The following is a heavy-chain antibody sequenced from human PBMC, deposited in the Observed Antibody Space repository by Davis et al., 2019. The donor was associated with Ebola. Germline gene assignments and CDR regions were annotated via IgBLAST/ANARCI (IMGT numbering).Heavy chain of an antibody. J-gene: IGHJ6*02. CDR1: GGTFSSYA. V-gene: IGHV1-69*04. CDR3: ARDGYCSSTSCLGYYYYGMDV. D-gene: IGHD2-2*03. Sequence: AASVNVSCKASGGTFSSYAISWVRHAPGQGLEWMGRIIPILGIANYAQKFQGRVTITADKSTNTAYMEMSSLRSEDTAVYYCARDGYCSSTSCLGYYYYGMDVWGQGTTVTVSS. CDR2: IIPILGIA.